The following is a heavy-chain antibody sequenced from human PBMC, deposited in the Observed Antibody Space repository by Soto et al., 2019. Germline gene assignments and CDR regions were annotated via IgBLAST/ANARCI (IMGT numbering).Heavy chain of an antibody. V-gene: IGHV3-33*01. Sequence: QVKLVESGGGVVQPGRSLRLSCAASGFVFTTYGMHWVRQAPGKGLEWVGVIWHDGSGTYYADALKGRFTISRDNSKNTLLLHMDSLTVEDTAVYYCVRDPVALRNRVRVGYFNLWGRGTQVTVSS. D-gene: IGHD1-26*01. CDR2: IWHDGSGT. CDR1: GFVFTTYG. J-gene: IGHJ2*01. CDR3: VRDPVALRNRVRVGYFNL.